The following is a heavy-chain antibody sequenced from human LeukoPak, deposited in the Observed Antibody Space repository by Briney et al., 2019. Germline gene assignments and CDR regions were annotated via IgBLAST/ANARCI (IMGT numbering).Heavy chain of an antibody. Sequence: SVKVSCKASGGTFSSYAISWVRQAPGQGLEWMGGIIPIFGTADYAQKFQGRVTITTDESTSTAYMELSSLRSEDTAVYYCARGYLEPELLYMDVWGKGTTVTVSS. CDR1: GGTFSSYA. D-gene: IGHD1-26*01. CDR3: ARGYLEPELLYMDV. CDR2: IIPIFGTA. V-gene: IGHV1-69*05. J-gene: IGHJ6*03.